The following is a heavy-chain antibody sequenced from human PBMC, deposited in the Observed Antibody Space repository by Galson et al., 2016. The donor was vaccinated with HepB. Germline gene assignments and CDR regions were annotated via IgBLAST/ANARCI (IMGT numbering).Heavy chain of an antibody. CDR3: AREDSSGYYYFDY. Sequence: SLRLSCAASGFTFSTYAMHWVRQAPGKGLEWVALISYDGSNKYYADPVKGRLTISRDNSKNTLYLQMNSLRAEDTAVYYCAREDSSGYYYFDYWGQGTLVTVSS. CDR1: GFTFSTYA. D-gene: IGHD3-22*01. CDR2: ISYDGSNK. V-gene: IGHV3-30*04. J-gene: IGHJ4*02.